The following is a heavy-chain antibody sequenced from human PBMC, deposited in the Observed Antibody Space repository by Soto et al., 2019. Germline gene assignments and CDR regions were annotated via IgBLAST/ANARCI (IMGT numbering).Heavy chain of an antibody. CDR1: GGSINTDPYF. CDR3: ARHGRYDASYPRYFDY. CDR2: IYYSGRI. Sequence: SEPLSLTCSVSGGSINTDPYFWGWIRQPPGKGPEWISSIYYSGRIHDNPSLTSRLTMSGDTSKSQFSLRLSSVTAADTAGYYCARHGRYDASYPRYFDYCGQGSLVAVSS. J-gene: IGHJ4*02. V-gene: IGHV4-39*01. D-gene: IGHD3-16*02.